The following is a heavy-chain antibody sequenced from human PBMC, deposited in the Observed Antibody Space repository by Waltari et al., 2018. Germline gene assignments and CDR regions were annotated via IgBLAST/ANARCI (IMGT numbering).Heavy chain of an antibody. J-gene: IGHJ4*02. D-gene: IGHD1-26*01. CDR3: AKDFYSAYGGDFFGH. V-gene: IGHV3-23*04. CDR2: STANGDDT. Sequence: EVQLVEAGGGLVQHGGSLSPSCAASGRPFRPYDMAGVHKAPGKGLYWVSLSTANGDDTCYPAPVKGRFTISRDNSRNTLYLQLRSLRAENTAVYYCAKDFYSAYGGDFFGHWGQGTLVTVSS. CDR1: GRPFRPYD.